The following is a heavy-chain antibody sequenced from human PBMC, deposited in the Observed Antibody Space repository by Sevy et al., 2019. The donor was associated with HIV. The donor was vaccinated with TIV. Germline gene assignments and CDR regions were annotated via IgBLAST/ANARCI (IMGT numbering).Heavy chain of an antibody. CDR2: ISSSSSYI. Sequence: GGSLRLSCAASGFTFSSYDMHWVRQATGKGLEWVSSISSSSSYIYYADSVKGRFTISSDNAKNSLYLQMNSLRAEDTAVYYWAGDERYDKPSLPLGYYGMDVWGQGTTVTVSS. CDR1: GFTFSSYD. D-gene: IGHD3-16*01. J-gene: IGHJ6*02. V-gene: IGHV3-21*01. CDR3: AGDERYDKPSLPLGYYGMDV.